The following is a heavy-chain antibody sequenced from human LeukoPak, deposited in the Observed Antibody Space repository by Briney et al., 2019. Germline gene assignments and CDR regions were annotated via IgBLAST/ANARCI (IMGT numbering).Heavy chain of an antibody. J-gene: IGHJ4*02. CDR3: ARERVVQGVISAFDY. V-gene: IGHV3-23*01. CDR1: GFTFSSYA. D-gene: IGHD3-10*01. CDR2: ISGSGGST. Sequence: PGGSLRLSCAASGFTFSSYAMSWVRQAPGKGLEWVSAISGSGGSTYYADSVKGRFTISRDNSKNTLYLQMNSLRAEDTAVYYCARERVVQGVISAFDYWGQGTLVTVSS.